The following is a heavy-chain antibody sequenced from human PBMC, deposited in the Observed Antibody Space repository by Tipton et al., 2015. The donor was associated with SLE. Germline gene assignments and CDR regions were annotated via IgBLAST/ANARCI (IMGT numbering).Heavy chain of an antibody. J-gene: IGHJ3*02. Sequence: TLSLTCAVSGGSISSSNWWSWVRQPPGKGLEWIGEIYHSGSTNYNPSLKSRVTISVDKSKNQFSLKLSSVTAADTAVYYCARDRDYDFWSGYLDAFDIWGKGTMVTVSA. V-gene: IGHV4-4*02. CDR1: GGSISSSNW. CDR2: IYHSGST. D-gene: IGHD3-3*01. CDR3: ARDRDYDFWSGYLDAFDI.